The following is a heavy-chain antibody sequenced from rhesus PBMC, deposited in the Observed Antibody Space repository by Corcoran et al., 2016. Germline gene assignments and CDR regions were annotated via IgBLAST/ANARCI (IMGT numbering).Heavy chain of an antibody. CDR1: GASISSNY. Sequence: QVQLQESGPGLVKPSETLPLTCAVSGASISSNYWSWIRPAPGKGLAGIGRIYSSGGGTDYNPSLKSRFTVSIDTSKNQFSLKLSSVTAADTAVYFCGRSKNYYDSGDYNHYFDYWGQGILVTVSS. CDR3: GRSKNYYDSGDYNHYFDY. V-gene: IGHV4S2*01. D-gene: IGHD3-28*01. CDR2: IYSSGGGT. J-gene: IGHJ4*01.